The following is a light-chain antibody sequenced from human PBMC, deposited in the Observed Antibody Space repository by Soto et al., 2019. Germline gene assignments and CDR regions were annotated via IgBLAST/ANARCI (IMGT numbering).Light chain of an antibody. V-gene: IGKV3-20*01. CDR1: QSVSSS. Sequence: EIVLTQSPGTLSLSPGERASLSCRASQSVSSSFAWYQQKPGQAPRLLISSVSKRATGIPDRFSGGGSGTDFTLTISRVEPEDFALYFCQQYDGSPITFGQGTRLEIK. CDR3: QQYDGSPIT. J-gene: IGKJ5*01. CDR2: SVS.